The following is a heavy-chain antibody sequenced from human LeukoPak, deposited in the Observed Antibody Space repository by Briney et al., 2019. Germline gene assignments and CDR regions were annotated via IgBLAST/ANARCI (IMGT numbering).Heavy chain of an antibody. J-gene: IGHJ4*02. V-gene: IGHV4-39*07. CDR3: AREGRYLDGGSDY. CDR2: IYYSGSA. D-gene: IGHD3-16*01. CDR1: GXSISSSTYY. Sequence: SETLSLTCTVSGXSISSSTYYWGWIRQPPGKGLEWIGSIYYSGSAYYNPSLKSRVTISVDTSKNQFSLKLNSVTAADTAVYYCAREGRYLDGGSDYWGQGTLVTVSS.